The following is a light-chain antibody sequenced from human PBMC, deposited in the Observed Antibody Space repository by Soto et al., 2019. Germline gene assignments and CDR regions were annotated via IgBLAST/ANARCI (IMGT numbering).Light chain of an antibody. Sequence: QSVLTQPPSVSVAPGQTVTISCSGGSSNIGNNFVSWYQQLPGTAPKLLIYDNNKRPSGLPDRLSASRSATSATLAITGLQTGDGAVYYCGTWDTSLSGGLFGGGTKLTVL. CDR3: GTWDTSLSGGL. J-gene: IGLJ2*01. CDR1: SSNIGNNF. V-gene: IGLV1-51*01. CDR2: DNN.